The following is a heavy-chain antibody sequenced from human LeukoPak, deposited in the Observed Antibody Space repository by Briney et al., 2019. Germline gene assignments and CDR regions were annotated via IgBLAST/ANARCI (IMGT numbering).Heavy chain of an antibody. J-gene: IGHJ3*02. CDR1: GFTFGDYA. Sequence: GGSLRLSCAASGFTFGDYAMHWVRHAPGKGLEWVSLISGDGGSTYYADSVKGRFTISRDNSKNSLYLQMNSLRTEDTALYYCAKAYIWFGERTDAFDIWGQGTMVTVSS. V-gene: IGHV3-43*02. D-gene: IGHD3-10*01. CDR3: AKAYIWFGERTDAFDI. CDR2: ISGDGGST.